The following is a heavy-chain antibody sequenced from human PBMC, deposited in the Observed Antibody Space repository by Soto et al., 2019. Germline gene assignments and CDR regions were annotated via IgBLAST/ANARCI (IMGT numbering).Heavy chain of an antibody. D-gene: IGHD1-26*01. J-gene: IGHJ6*02. Sequence: SETLSLTCAVSGGTISSGGYSWSWIRQPPGKGLEWIGYIYHSGSTNYNPSLKSRVTISVDKSKNQFSLKLSSVTAADTAVYYCARVSGSYYYGMDVWGQGTTVTV. CDR2: IYHSGST. CDR3: ARVSGSYYYGMDV. V-gene: IGHV4-30-2*01. CDR1: GGTISSGGYS.